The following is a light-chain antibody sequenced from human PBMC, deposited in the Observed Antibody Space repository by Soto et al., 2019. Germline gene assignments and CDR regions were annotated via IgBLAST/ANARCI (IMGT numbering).Light chain of an antibody. Sequence: ILLTQSPGTLSLSPGQRATLSCRASQSVSSGNLAWYQQKPGQAPRLLIYGTSNRATGIPDRFTGSGSGTEFTLTIIRLEREDFAVYYCQQYDRSPLTFGQGTKVDIK. V-gene: IGKV3-20*01. CDR3: QQYDRSPLT. CDR2: GTS. J-gene: IGKJ1*01. CDR1: QSVSSGN.